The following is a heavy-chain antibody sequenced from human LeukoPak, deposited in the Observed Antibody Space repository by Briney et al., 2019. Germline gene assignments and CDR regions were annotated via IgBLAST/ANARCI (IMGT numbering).Heavy chain of an antibody. V-gene: IGHV1-2*02. CDR2: INLNNGAT. Sequence: VASVKVSCKASGFTFTAYYLYWVRQAPGQGLECMGFINLNNGATGYAQNFQGRVTMTRDTSISTAFMELSSLRSDDTAVYYCARDGDSTAPDFDFWGQGALVTVSS. D-gene: IGHD2-21*02. J-gene: IGHJ4*02. CDR1: GFTFTAYY. CDR3: ARDGDSTAPDFDF.